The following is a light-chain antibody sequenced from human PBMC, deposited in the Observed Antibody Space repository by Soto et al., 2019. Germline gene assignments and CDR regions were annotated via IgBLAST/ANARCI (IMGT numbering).Light chain of an antibody. Sequence: IVMTQSPLSLPVTPGEPASISCRSSQSLLHSNGYNYLDWYLQKPGQSPQLLIHLGSNRASGGPDRFSGSGSGTDFTLSISSVEAEDVGVYYCMQGLQTAWTFGQGTKVDIK. V-gene: IGKV2-28*01. CDR3: MQGLQTAWT. CDR1: QSLLHSNGYNY. J-gene: IGKJ1*01. CDR2: LGS.